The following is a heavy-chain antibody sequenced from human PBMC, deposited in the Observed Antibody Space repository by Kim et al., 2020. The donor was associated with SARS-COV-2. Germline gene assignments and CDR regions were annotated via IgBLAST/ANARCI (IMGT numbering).Heavy chain of an antibody. CDR2: TYYRSKWYN. J-gene: IGHJ6*02. CDR3: ARAGPPDGLLWFGEWNGMDV. Sequence: SQTLSLTCAISGDSVSSNSAAWNWIRQSPSRGLEWLGRTYYRSKWYNDYAVSVKSRITINPDTSKNQFSLQLNSVTPEDTAVYYCARAGPPDGLLWFGEWNGMDVWGQGTTVTVSS. D-gene: IGHD3-10*01. CDR1: GDSVSSNSAA. V-gene: IGHV6-1*01.